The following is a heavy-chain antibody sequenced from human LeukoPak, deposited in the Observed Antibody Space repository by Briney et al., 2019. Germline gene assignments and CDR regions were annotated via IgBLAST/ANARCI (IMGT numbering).Heavy chain of an antibody. V-gene: IGHV3-23*01. CDR1: GFTLSSYA. D-gene: IGHD2-2*03. Sequence: PGGSLRLSCAASGFTLSSYAMSWVRQAPGKGLEWVSAISGSGGSTYYADSVKGRFTISRDNSKNTLYLQMNSLRAEDPAVYYWPSFPGLGYCSGTSGGWVDAFDIWGQGTRFTVFS. CDR3: PSFPGLGYCSGTSGGWVDAFDI. J-gene: IGHJ3*02. CDR2: ISGSGGST.